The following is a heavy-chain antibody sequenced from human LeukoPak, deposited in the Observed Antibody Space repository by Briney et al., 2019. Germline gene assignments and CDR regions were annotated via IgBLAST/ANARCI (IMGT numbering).Heavy chain of an antibody. CDR3: ASGQMVRGVLNWFDP. Sequence: GASVKVPCKASGYTFTSYYMHWVRQAPGQGLEWMGIINPSGGSTSYAQKFQGRVTMTRDTSTSTVYMELSSLRSEDTAVYYCASGQMVRGVLNWFDPWGQGTLVTVSS. CDR1: GYTFTSYY. D-gene: IGHD3-10*01. V-gene: IGHV1-46*01. CDR2: INPSGGST. J-gene: IGHJ5*02.